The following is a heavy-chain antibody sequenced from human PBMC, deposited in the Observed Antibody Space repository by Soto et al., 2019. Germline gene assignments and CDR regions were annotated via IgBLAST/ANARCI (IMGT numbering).Heavy chain of an antibody. CDR2: ISPYDGNT. V-gene: IGHV1-18*01. CDR3: ARDSFDYAVY. J-gene: IGHJ4*02. Sequence: ASVKVSCKASGYTFTSYGISWVRQAPGQGLEWMGMISPYDGNTSYAQKFQGRVTMTRDTSTSTVYMELSSLRSEDTAVYYCARDSFDYAVYWGQGTLVTVSS. CDR1: GYTFTSYG.